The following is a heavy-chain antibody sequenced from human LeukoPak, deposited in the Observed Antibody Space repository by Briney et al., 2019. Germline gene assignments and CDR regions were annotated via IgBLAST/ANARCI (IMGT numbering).Heavy chain of an antibody. CDR1: GYTFTGYY. Sequence: ASVKVSCKASGYTFTGYYMHWVRQAPGQGLEWMGWINPNSGGTNYAQKFQGRVTMTRDTSISTAYMELSRLRSDDTAVYYCARDHYDSSGYYGYWGQGTLVTVSS. D-gene: IGHD3-22*01. V-gene: IGHV1-2*02. J-gene: IGHJ4*02. CDR3: ARDHYDSSGYYGY. CDR2: INPNSGGT.